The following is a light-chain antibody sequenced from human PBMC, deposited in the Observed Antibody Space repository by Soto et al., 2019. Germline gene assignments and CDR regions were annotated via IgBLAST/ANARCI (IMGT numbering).Light chain of an antibody. CDR1: QSVSST. CDR3: QQYNDWLT. Sequence: EIVMTQSPDTLSVSPGERATLFCRASQSVSSTVAWYQQRPGQAPRLLIYGASTRATGIPARFSGSGSWTEFTLTISSLQSEDFAVYYCQQYNDWLTFCVGTKLEIK. J-gene: IGKJ4*01. CDR2: GAS. V-gene: IGKV3-15*01.